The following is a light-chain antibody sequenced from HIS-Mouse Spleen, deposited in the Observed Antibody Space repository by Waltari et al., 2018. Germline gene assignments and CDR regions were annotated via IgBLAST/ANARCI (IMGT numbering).Light chain of an antibody. CDR3: QQYYSTPYT. J-gene: IGKJ2*01. V-gene: IGKV4-1*01. CDR2: WAS. CDR1: QSVLYSSNNKNY. Sequence: DIVMTQSPGSLAVSLGERATINCKSSQSVLYSSNNKNYLAWYQQKPGQPPKLLLYWASTRESGVPDRFSGSGSGTDFTLTISSLQAEDVAVYYCQQYYSTPYTFGQGTKLEIK.